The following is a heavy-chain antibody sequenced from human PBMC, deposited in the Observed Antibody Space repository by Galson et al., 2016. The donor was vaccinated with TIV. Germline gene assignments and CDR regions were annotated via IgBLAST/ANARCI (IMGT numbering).Heavy chain of an antibody. D-gene: IGHD4-23*01. CDR2: IKQEGSEQ. V-gene: IGHV3-7*04. CDR3: VREKDYDGCKFDF. Sequence: SLRLSCAASGLTFSSFWMSWVRQAPGQGLEWVANIKQEGSEQYYADSMKGRVTISRDNADNSLYLQMNSLRAEDTAVYYCVREKDYDGCKFDFWGKGVLVTGSS. J-gene: IGHJ4*02. CDR1: GLTFSSFW.